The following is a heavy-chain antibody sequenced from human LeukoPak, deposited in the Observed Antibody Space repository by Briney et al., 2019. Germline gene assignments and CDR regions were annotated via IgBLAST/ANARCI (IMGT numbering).Heavy chain of an antibody. J-gene: IGHJ4*02. CDR1: GFTFSTYA. D-gene: IGHD3-10*01. CDR2: VSGSGATT. Sequence: GGSLRLSCAASGFTFSTYAMNWVRQAPGKGLEWVSVVSGSGATTFDAGSVKGRFTISRDNSKNTLYLQINSLRAEDTAVYYCAKFKGHYGDSEYYFDSWGQGTLVTVSS. V-gene: IGHV3-23*01. CDR3: AKFKGHYGDSEYYFDS.